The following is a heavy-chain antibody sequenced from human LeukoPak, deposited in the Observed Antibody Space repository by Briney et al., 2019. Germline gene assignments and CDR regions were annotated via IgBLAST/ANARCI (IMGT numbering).Heavy chain of an antibody. CDR2: IYSSGST. CDR1: GGSISSGTYY. D-gene: IGHD4-17*01. V-gene: IGHV4-61*02. J-gene: IGHJ3*02. CDR3: AIHDYGDRDAFDI. Sequence: SENLSLTCTVSGGSISSGTYYWSWIRQPAGKGLEWIGRIYSSGSTSYNPSLESRVTISVDTSKNRFSLKLSSVTAADTAVYYCAIHDYGDRDAFDIWGQGTMVTVSS.